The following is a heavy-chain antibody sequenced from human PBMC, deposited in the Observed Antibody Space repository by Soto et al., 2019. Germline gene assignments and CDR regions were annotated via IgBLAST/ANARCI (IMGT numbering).Heavy chain of an antibody. V-gene: IGHV1-69*02. Sequence: SVKVSCKASGGTFSSYTISWVRQAPGQGLEWMGRIIPILGIANYAQKFQGRVTITADKSTSTAYMELSSLRSEDTAVYYCARNAYYDFWSGYLDYWGQGTLVTVSS. D-gene: IGHD3-3*01. CDR1: GGTFSSYT. CDR3: ARNAYYDFWSGYLDY. J-gene: IGHJ4*02. CDR2: IIPILGIA.